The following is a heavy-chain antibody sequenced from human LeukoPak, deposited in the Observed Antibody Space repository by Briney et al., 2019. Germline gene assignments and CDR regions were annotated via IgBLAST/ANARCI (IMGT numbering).Heavy chain of an antibody. Sequence: ASVKVSCKASGYTFTSYDINWVRQATGQGLEWMGWMNPNSGNTGYAQKFQGRVTMTRNTSISTAYMELSSLRAEDTAVYYCAKDNGGYVVFDSWGQGALVTVSS. V-gene: IGHV1-8*01. CDR1: GYTFTSYD. J-gene: IGHJ4*02. CDR3: AKDNGGYVVFDS. D-gene: IGHD2-8*01. CDR2: MNPNSGNT.